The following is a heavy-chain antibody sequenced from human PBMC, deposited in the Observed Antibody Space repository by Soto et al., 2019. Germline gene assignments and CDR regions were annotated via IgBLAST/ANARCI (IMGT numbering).Heavy chain of an antibody. D-gene: IGHD3-3*01. CDR2: IYYSGST. V-gene: IGHV4-31*03. Sequence: SETLSLTCTVSGGSISSGGYYWSWIRQHPGKGLEWIGYIYYSGSTYYNPSLKSRVTISVDTSNNQLSLKLSPVTAADTAVYYCARVCKDYDFWSGYTPYYYYGMDVWGQGTTVTVSS. J-gene: IGHJ6*02. CDR3: ARVCKDYDFWSGYTPYYYYGMDV. CDR1: GGSISSGGYY.